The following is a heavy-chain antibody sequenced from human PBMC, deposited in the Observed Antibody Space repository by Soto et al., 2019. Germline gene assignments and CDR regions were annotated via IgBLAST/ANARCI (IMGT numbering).Heavy chain of an antibody. V-gene: IGHV4-61*01. CDR2: IYYSGST. CDR1: GGSVSSGSYY. D-gene: IGHD2-15*01. J-gene: IGHJ6*02. CDR3: ARWGPKGYCSGGSCVWGYYGMDV. Sequence: PSETLSLTCTVSGGSVSSGSYYWSWIRQSPGKGLEWIGYIYYSGSTNYNPSLKSRVTISVDTSKNQFSLKLSSVTAADTAVYYCARWGPKGYCSGGSCVWGYYGMDVWGQGTTVTVSS.